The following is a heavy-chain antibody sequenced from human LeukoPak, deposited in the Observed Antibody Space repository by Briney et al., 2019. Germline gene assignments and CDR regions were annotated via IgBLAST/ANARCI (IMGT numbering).Heavy chain of an antibody. CDR3: ATGSWFDP. Sequence: PGGSLRLSCAASGFTFSSYEMNWVRQAPGEGLEWMSYISSSGRTINYAIYVKGRFTTSRDNAKNSLYLQMNSMRAEDTAFYYCATGSWFDPWGQGSLVTVSS. CDR2: ISSSGRTI. D-gene: IGHD1-14*01. CDR1: GFTFSSYE. V-gene: IGHV3-48*03. J-gene: IGHJ5*02.